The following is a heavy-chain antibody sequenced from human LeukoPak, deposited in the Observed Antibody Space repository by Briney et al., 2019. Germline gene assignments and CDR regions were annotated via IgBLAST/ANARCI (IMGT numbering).Heavy chain of an antibody. CDR3: AGQAMVRKRAIRDYYYGMDV. CDR1: GGTISNYH. V-gene: IGHV4-59*01. D-gene: IGHD3-10*01. Sequence: SETLSLTCTVSGGTISNYHWSWLPQPPGKVLEWCGYIHYSGRTYSNPSLKSRVTISVDTSKNQFSLKLSSVTAADTAVYYCAGQAMVRKRAIRDYYYGMDVWGQGTTVTVSS. CDR2: IHYSGRT. J-gene: IGHJ6*02.